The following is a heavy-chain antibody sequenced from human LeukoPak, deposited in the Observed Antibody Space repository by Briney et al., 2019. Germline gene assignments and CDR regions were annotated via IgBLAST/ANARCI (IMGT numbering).Heavy chain of an antibody. CDR1: GFTFSSYA. V-gene: IGHV3-23*01. J-gene: IGHJ4*02. Sequence: GGSLRLSCAASGFTFSSYAMSWVRHAPGKGPEWVSAISGSGGSTYYADSVKGRFTISRDNSRNTLYLQMNSLRAEDTAVYYCAKEATRFGDCDYWGQGTLVTVSS. CDR2: ISGSGGST. CDR3: AKEATRFGDCDY. D-gene: IGHD3-10*02.